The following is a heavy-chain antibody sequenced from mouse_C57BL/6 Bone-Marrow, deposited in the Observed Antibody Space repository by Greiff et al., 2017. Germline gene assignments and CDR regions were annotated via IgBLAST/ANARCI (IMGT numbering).Heavy chain of an antibody. Sequence: VQRVESGPGLVQPSQSLSITCTVSGFSLTSYGVHWVRQSPGKGLEWLGVIWRGGSTDYTAAFMSRLSITKDNSKSQVFFKMNSLQADDTAIYYCATNYLFFYYYSMDYWGQGTSVTVSS. J-gene: IGHJ4*01. D-gene: IGHD1-1*01. CDR2: IWRGGST. CDR1: GFSLTSYG. V-gene: IGHV2-5*01. CDR3: ATNYLFFYYYSMDY.